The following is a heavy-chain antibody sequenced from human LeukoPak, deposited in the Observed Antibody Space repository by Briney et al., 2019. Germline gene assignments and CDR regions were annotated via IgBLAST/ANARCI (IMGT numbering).Heavy chain of an antibody. J-gene: IGHJ6*03. Sequence: PSETLSLTCTVSGGSISSYYWSWIRQPPGKGLEWIGYIYYSGSTNCNPSLKSRVTISVDTSKNQFSLKLSSVTAADTAVYYCARGIVDPYYYYYMDVWGKGTTVTVSS. CDR2: IYYSGST. CDR3: ARGIVDPYYYYYMDV. V-gene: IGHV4-59*01. D-gene: IGHD2/OR15-2a*01. CDR1: GGSISSYY.